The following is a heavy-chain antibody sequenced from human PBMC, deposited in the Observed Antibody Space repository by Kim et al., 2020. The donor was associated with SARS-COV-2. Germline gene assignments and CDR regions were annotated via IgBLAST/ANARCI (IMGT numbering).Heavy chain of an antibody. V-gene: IGHV4-31*03. CDR1: GGSISSGGYY. Sequence: SETLSLTCTVSGGSISSGGYYWSWIRQHPGKGLEWIGYIYYSGSTYYNPSLKSRVTISVDTSKNQFSLKLSSVTAADTAVYYCARMGVEDYYDSSGYFFQHWGQGTLVTVSS. CDR2: IYYSGST. J-gene: IGHJ1*01. CDR3: ARMGVEDYYDSSGYFFQH. D-gene: IGHD3-22*01.